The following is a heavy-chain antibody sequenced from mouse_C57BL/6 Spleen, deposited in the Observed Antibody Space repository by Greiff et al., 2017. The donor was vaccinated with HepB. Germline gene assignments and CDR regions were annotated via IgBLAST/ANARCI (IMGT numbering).Heavy chain of an antibody. D-gene: IGHD2-10*02. CDR3: ARQEGRGYGNYYGYYFDY. V-gene: IGHV1-62-2*01. Sequence: QVQLQQSGAELVKPGASVKLSCKASGYTFTEYTIHWVKQRSGQGLEWIGWFYPGSGSIKYNEKFKDKATLTADKSSSTVYMELSRLTSEDSAVYLCARQEGRGYGNYYGYYFDYWGQGTTLTVSS. J-gene: IGHJ2*01. CDR2: FYPGSGSI. CDR1: GYTFTEYT.